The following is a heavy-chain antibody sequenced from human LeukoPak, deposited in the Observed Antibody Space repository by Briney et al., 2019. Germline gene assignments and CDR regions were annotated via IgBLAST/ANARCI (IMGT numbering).Heavy chain of an antibody. Sequence: GGSLRLSCAASGFTFSSYSMNWVRQAPGKGLEWVSSISSSSSYIYYADSVKGRFTISRDNAKNSLYLQMNSLRAEDTAVYYCATFDILPASNDYWGQGTLVTVSS. CDR2: ISSSSSYI. D-gene: IGHD3-9*01. V-gene: IGHV3-21*01. J-gene: IGHJ4*02. CDR3: ATFDILPASNDY. CDR1: GFTFSSYS.